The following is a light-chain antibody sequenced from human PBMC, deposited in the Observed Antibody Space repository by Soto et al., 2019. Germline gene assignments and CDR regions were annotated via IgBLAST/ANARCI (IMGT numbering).Light chain of an antibody. CDR2: GAS. CDR3: QQYGSSPPYT. Sequence: EIVLTQPPGTLSLSPGERATLSCWASQSVRNNYLAWYQQKPGQAPRLLIYGASIRATGIPDRFSGSGSGRDFTLTISRLEPEDFAVYYCQQYGSSPPYTFGQGTKLEIK. J-gene: IGKJ2*01. V-gene: IGKV3-20*01. CDR1: QSVRNNY.